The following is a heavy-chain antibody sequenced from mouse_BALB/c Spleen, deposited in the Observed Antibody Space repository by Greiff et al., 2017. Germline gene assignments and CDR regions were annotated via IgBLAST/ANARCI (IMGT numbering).Heavy chain of an antibody. CDR1: GFAFSSYD. Sequence: EVKLVESGGGLVKPGGSLKLSCAASGFAFSSYDMSWVRQTPEKRLEWVAYISSGGGSTYYPDTVKGRFTISRDNAKNTLYLQMSSLKSEDTDMYYCARQGDARGYAMDYWGQGTSVTVSS. CDR3: ARQGDARGYAMDY. CDR2: ISSGGGST. J-gene: IGHJ4*01. V-gene: IGHV5-12-1*01.